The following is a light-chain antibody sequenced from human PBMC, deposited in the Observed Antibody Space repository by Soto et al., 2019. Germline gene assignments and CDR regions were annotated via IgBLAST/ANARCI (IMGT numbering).Light chain of an antibody. V-gene: IGKV3-11*01. CDR2: DAS. CDR1: QSVSSY. CDR3: PQRSNWPQT. Sequence: EIVLTQSPATLSLSPGERATLSCRASQSVSSYLAWYQQKPGQAPRLLIYDASNRATGIPARFSGSGSGTDFTLTISSLEPEDFAVYYCPQRSNWPQTFGQGTKLEIK. J-gene: IGKJ2*01.